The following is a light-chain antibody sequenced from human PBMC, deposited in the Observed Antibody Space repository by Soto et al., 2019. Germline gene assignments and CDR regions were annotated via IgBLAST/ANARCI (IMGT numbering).Light chain of an antibody. CDR2: AAS. Sequence: HLTHSPSSLSASVGDRVTITCRASQGISSYLAWYQQKPGKAPKLLIYAASTLQSGVPSRFSGSGSGTDFTLTISSLQPEDFATYYCQQINSYPSFGGGTKVDIK. CDR1: QGISSY. J-gene: IGKJ4*01. V-gene: IGKV1-9*01. CDR3: QQINSYPS.